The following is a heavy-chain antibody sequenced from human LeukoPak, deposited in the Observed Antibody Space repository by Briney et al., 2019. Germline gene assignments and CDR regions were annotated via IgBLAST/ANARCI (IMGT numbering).Heavy chain of an antibody. D-gene: IGHD2-2*01. CDR1: GYTFTSYY. CDR3: ARDRGVVVPAYGAFDI. Sequence: ASVKVSCKASGYTFTSYYMHWVRQAPGQGLEWMGIINPSGGSTSYAQKFQGRVTMTRDTSTNTAYMGLSSLRSEDTAVYYCARDRGVVVPAYGAFDIWGQGTMVTVSS. J-gene: IGHJ3*02. CDR2: INPSGGST. V-gene: IGHV1-46*01.